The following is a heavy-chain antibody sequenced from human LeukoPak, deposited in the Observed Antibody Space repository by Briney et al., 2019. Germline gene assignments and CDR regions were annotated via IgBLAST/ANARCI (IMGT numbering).Heavy chain of an antibody. CDR2: IYSSGNT. Sequence: SSETLSLTCSFSDDSISTYYWSWIRQSPGKGLEWIGHIYSSGNTDYNSSLKSRVTISVDTSKSQFSLRLSSVTATDTAVYYCARLRWQLVGPYFDYWGQGILVTVSS. CDR3: ARLRWQLVGPYFDY. V-gene: IGHV4-59*01. CDR1: DDSISTYY. J-gene: IGHJ4*02. D-gene: IGHD1-26*01.